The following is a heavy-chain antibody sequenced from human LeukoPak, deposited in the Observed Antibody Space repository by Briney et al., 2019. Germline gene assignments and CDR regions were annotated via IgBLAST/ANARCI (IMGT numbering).Heavy chain of an antibody. V-gene: IGHV4-39*01. Sequence: PSETLSLTCTVSGGSTSSSDYYWGWIRQPPGKGLEWIGSVYYSGATYYTPSLKSRVIISVDTSKNQFSLRLSSVTAADTAVYYCARVSYGSRLGYFDYWGQGTLVTVSS. J-gene: IGHJ4*02. D-gene: IGHD3-10*01. CDR1: GGSTSSSDYY. CDR3: ARVSYGSRLGYFDY. CDR2: VYYSGAT.